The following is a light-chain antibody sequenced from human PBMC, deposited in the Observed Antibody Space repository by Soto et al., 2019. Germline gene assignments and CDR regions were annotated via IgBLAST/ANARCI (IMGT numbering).Light chain of an antibody. CDR2: GAS. J-gene: IGKJ1*01. V-gene: IGKV3-15*01. CDR3: QQYNNWPPWT. CDR1: QSFTTH. Sequence: EIVMTQSPAILSVSPGESATLSCRASQSFTTHLAWYQQKPGQAPRLLIYGASTRATGIPARFSGSGSGTEFTLTISSLQSEEFAVYYCQQYNNWPPWTFGQGTKVYLK.